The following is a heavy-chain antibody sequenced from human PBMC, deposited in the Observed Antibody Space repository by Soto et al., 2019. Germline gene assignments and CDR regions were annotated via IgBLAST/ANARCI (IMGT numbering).Heavy chain of an antibody. Sequence: QVQLQESGPGLVKPSQTLSLTCTVSGGSISSGGYYWSWIRQHPGKGLEWIGYIYYSGSTYYNPSLKSRVTISVDTSKNQCSLKLSSVTAADTAVYYCARSGYYDSSGYLPYDAFDIWGQGTMVTVSS. CDR2: IYYSGST. CDR3: ARSGYYDSSGYLPYDAFDI. D-gene: IGHD3-22*01. CDR1: GGSISSGGYY. J-gene: IGHJ3*02. V-gene: IGHV4-31*03.